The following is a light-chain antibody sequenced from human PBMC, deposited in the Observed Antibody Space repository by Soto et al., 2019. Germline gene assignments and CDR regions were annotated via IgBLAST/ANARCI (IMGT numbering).Light chain of an antibody. CDR3: HHYAST. V-gene: IGKV3-20*01. CDR2: GAS. CDR1: QSVTSTY. J-gene: IGKJ1*01. Sequence: VVAQSPGTLSLSPGERATLSCRASQSVTSTYLAWYQQKPGQAPRLLIYGASSRATGVPDRFSGSGSGTDFTLTISRLEPEDFAVYFCHHYASTFGQGTKVDIK.